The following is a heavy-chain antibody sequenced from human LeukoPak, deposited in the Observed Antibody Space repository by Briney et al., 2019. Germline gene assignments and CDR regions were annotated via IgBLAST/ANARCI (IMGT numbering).Heavy chain of an antibody. CDR3: ARGSFDYYYYMDV. CDR2: INTNTGNP. V-gene: IGHV7-4-1*02. Sequence: ASVKVSCKTSGYTFTNYAMNWVRQAPGQGLEWMGWINTNTGNPTYAQGFTGRFVFSLDTSVSTAYLQISSLKAEDTALYYCARGSFDYYYYMDVWGKGTTVTVSS. J-gene: IGHJ6*03. CDR1: GYTFTNYA.